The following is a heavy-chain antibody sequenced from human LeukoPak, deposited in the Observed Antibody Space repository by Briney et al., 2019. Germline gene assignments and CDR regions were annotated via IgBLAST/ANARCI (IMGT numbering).Heavy chain of an antibody. CDR1: GFRFGSHA. V-gene: IGHV3-33*01. Sequence: GGSLRLSCAASGFRFGSHAVHWVRQAPGKGLEWLAQIWYDGSNKYYVDSVKGRFTTSRDNSKNTVYLQVNSLRAEDTAVYFCARDGQQLAPYAMDVWGQGTTVTVSS. D-gene: IGHD6-13*01. CDR3: ARDGQQLAPYAMDV. J-gene: IGHJ6*02. CDR2: IWYDGSNK.